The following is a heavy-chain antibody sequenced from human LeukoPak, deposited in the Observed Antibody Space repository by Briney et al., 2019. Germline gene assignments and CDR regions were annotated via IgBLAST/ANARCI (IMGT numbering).Heavy chain of an antibody. V-gene: IGHV1-2*02. J-gene: IGHJ6*03. Sequence: ASVKVSCKASGYTFTGYYMHWVRQAPGQGLEWMGWINPNSGGTNYAQNFQGRVTMTRDTSISTAHMELSRLRSDDTAVYSCARAATPSVYLYYYYMDVWGKGTTVTVSS. CDR2: INPNSGGT. D-gene: IGHD2-2*02. CDR3: ARAATPSVYLYYYYMDV. CDR1: GYTFTGYY.